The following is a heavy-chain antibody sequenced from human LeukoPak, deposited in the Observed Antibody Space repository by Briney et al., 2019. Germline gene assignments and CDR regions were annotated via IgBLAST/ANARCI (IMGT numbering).Heavy chain of an antibody. Sequence: GGSLRLSCAASGFTFTSYSMNWVRQAPGKGLEWVSSISSGSGYIYYADSLKGRFTISRDNSKNTLYLQMNSLRAEDTAVYYCGYSGSAQYFQHWGQGTLVTVSS. D-gene: IGHD5-12*01. CDR2: ISSGSGYI. J-gene: IGHJ1*01. CDR1: GFTFTSYS. V-gene: IGHV3-21*01. CDR3: GYSGSAQYFQH.